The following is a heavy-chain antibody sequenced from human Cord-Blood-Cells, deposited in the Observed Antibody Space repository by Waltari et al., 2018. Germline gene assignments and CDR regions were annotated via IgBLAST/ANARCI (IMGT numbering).Heavy chain of an antibody. D-gene: IGHD6-6*01. V-gene: IGHV1-69*01. CDR3: ARGSWDSSSSFGY. Sequence: QVQLVQSGAEVKKPGSSVKVSCKASGGTFSSYAISWVRQAPGQGLEWMGGISPCMGKANYAQKCQGRGTITADESTRTAYMELSSLRSEDTAVYYCARGSWDSSSSFGYWGQGTLVTVSS. CDR2: ISPCMGKA. CDR1: GGTFSSYA. J-gene: IGHJ4*02.